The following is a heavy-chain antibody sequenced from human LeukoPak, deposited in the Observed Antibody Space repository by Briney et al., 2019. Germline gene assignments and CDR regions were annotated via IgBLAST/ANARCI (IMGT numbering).Heavy chain of an antibody. CDR3: AKDGALSTSWYFYCDY. V-gene: IGHV3-23*01. CDR2: ISGSGDST. Sequence: GGSLRLSCAASGFTFSSNYMSWVRQAPGKGLEWVSGISGSGDSTYYADSVKGRFTISRDNSKNTLYLQMNSLRAEDTAVYYCAKDGALSTSWYFYCDYWGQGTLVTVSS. J-gene: IGHJ4*02. D-gene: IGHD2-2*01. CDR1: GFTFSSNY.